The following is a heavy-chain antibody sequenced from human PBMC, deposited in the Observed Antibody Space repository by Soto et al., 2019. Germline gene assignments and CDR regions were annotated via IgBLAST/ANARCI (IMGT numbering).Heavy chain of an antibody. CDR3: AREVGATTCLDY. J-gene: IGHJ4*02. D-gene: IGHD1-26*01. CDR2: ISSSSSYI. V-gene: IGHV3-21*01. CDR1: GFTFSSYS. Sequence: GSLRRSCAASGFTFSSYSMNWVRQAPGKGLEWVSSISSSSSYIYYADSVKGRFTISRDNAKNSLYLQMNSLRAEDTAVYYCAREVGATTCLDYWGQGTLVTVSS.